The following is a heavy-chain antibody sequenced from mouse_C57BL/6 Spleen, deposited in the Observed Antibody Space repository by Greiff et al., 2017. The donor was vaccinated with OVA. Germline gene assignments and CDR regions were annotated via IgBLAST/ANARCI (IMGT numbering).Heavy chain of an antibody. Sequence: VQLKESGGGLVKPGGSLKLSCAPPGFTFSSNAMSWVRQTPEKRLEWVATISDGGSYTYYPDNVKGRFTISRDNAKNNLYLQMSHLKSEDTAMYYCARGTTVVASYYFDYWGQGTTLTVSS. V-gene: IGHV5-4*01. J-gene: IGHJ2*01. D-gene: IGHD1-1*01. CDR1: GFTFSSNA. CDR2: ISDGGSYT. CDR3: ARGTTVVASYYFDY.